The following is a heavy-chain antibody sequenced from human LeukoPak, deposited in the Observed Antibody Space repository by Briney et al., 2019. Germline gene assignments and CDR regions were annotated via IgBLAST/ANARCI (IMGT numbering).Heavy chain of an antibody. CDR2: IIPIFGTA. Sequence: SVKVSCKASGGTFSRYAISWVRQAPGQGLEWMGGIIPIFGTANYAQKFQGRVTITADESTSTAYMELSSLRSEDTAVYYCARDVSLLLGRGFDYWVQGTLVTVSS. V-gene: IGHV1-69*01. CDR3: ARDVSLLLGRGFDY. D-gene: IGHD2-15*01. J-gene: IGHJ4*02. CDR1: GGTFSRYA.